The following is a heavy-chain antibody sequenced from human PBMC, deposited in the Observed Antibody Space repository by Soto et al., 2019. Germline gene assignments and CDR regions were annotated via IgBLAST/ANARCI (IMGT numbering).Heavy chain of an antibody. CDR1: GYTFTGYY. Sequence: QVQLVQSGAEVKKPGASVKVSCKASGYTFTGYYMHWVRQAPGQGLEWIGWINPKSGGTNYAQKFQGRVTMTRDTSISTAYMELSSLRSDDTAVYYCARRTVPEESTVDYWGQGTLVTVSS. D-gene: IGHD1-1*01. V-gene: IGHV1-2*02. J-gene: IGHJ4*02. CDR3: ARRTVPEESTVDY. CDR2: INPKSGGT.